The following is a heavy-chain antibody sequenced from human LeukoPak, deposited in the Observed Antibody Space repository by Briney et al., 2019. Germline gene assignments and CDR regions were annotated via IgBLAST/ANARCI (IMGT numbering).Heavy chain of an antibody. CDR2: IYYSGST. V-gene: IGHV4-59*01. D-gene: IGHD6-19*01. CDR1: GGSFSGYY. J-gene: IGHJ6*02. CDR3: AREVAVAGHGLDV. Sequence: PSETLSLTCAVYGGSFSGYYWSWIRQPPGKVLEWIGYIYYSGSTNYNPSLKSRVTISVDTSKNQFSLKLSSVTAADTAVYYCAREVAVAGHGLDVWGQGTTVTVSS.